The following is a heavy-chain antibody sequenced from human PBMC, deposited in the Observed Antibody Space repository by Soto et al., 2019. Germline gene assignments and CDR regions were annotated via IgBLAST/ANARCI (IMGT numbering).Heavy chain of an antibody. CDR3: AREGFSGYEALDY. CDR1: GGPIRSYY. CDR2: IAYTGIT. Sequence: SETLSLTCSVSGGPIRSYYLSWVRQAPGKGLEWIAYIAYTGITGYNPSLRSRVTISGDTSQNVLSLKMTSVTAADTAVYYCAREGFSGYEALDYWGQGILVTVSS. D-gene: IGHD5-12*01. J-gene: IGHJ4*02. V-gene: IGHV4-59*01.